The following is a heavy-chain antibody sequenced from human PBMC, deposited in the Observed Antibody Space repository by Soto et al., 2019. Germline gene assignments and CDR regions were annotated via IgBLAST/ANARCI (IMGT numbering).Heavy chain of an antibody. CDR3: ARQGEYYYGSGSYNWFDP. D-gene: IGHD3-10*01. CDR2: IYPGDSDT. Sequence: GESLKISCKGSGYSFTSYWIGWVRQMPGKGLEWMGIIYPGDSDTRYSPSFQGQVTISADKSISTAYLQWSSLKASDTAMYYCARQGEYYYGSGSYNWFDPWGQGTLVTVSS. J-gene: IGHJ5*02. V-gene: IGHV5-51*01. CDR1: GYSFTSYW.